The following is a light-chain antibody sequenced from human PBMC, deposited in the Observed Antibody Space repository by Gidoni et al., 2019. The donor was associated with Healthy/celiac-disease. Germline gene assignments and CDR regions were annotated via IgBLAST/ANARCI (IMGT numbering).Light chain of an antibody. Sequence: EIVLTQSPGTLSLSPVERATLSCRASQSVSSSYLAWYQQKPGQAPRLLISGASSGSGTDFTLTISRLEPEDFAVYYCQQYGSSPYTFGQGTKLEIK. CDR1: QSVSSSY. J-gene: IGKJ2*01. V-gene: IGKV3-20*01. CDR2: GAS. CDR3: QQYGSSPYT.